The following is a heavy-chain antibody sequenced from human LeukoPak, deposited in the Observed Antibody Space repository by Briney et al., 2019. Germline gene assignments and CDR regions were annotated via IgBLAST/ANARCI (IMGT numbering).Heavy chain of an antibody. CDR1: GFTFRSYN. J-gene: IGHJ4*02. CDR3: ARKYYYDSSGYWVFDY. V-gene: IGHV3-48*01. CDR2: ITGGSTTI. D-gene: IGHD3-22*01. Sequence: PGGSLRLSCAASGFTFRSYNMNWVRQAPGKGLEWVSYITGGSTTIYYADSVKGRFTISRDNAKNSLYLQMNSLRAEDTAVYYCARKYYYDSSGYWVFDYWGQGTLVTASS.